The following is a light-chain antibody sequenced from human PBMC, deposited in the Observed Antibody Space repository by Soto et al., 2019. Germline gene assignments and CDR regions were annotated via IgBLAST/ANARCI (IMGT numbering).Light chain of an antibody. V-gene: IGKV3-11*01. J-gene: IGKJ2*01. Sequence: EIVLTQSPATLSLSPGERATLSCRASQSVSSYLAWYQQKPGQAPRLLIYDASNRATGIPARFSGSGSGTDFNLTISSLEPEDFAVYYCQQRSKWPYTFGQGTKLELK. CDR2: DAS. CDR3: QQRSKWPYT. CDR1: QSVSSY.